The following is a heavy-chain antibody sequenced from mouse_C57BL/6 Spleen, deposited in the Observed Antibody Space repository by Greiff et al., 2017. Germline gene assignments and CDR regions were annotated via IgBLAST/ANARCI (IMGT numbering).Heavy chain of an antibody. CDR1: GFTFSDYY. CDR3: ARGVYYYGSSYEYFDV. J-gene: IGHJ1*03. D-gene: IGHD1-1*01. Sequence: EVQLVESEGGLVQPGSSMKLSCTASGFTFSDYYMAWVRQVPEKGLEWVANINYDGSSTYYLDSLKSRFIISRDNAKNILYLQMSSLKSEDTATYYCARGVYYYGSSYEYFDVWGTGTTVTVSS. V-gene: IGHV5-16*01. CDR2: INYDGSST.